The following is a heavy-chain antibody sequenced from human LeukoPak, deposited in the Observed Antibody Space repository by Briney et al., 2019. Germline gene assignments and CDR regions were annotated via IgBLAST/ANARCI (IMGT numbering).Heavy chain of an antibody. V-gene: IGHV1-2*02. J-gene: IGHJ3*02. CDR1: GYTLTDYY. CDR2: INPNSGGT. CDR3: ARRAPQGAFDI. Sequence: ASVKVSCKASGYTLTDYYMYWVRQAPGQGLEWMGWINPNSGGTDYAQKFQGRVTMTRDTSISTAYMELSRLRSDDTAVYYCARRAPQGAFDIWAQGTMVTVSS.